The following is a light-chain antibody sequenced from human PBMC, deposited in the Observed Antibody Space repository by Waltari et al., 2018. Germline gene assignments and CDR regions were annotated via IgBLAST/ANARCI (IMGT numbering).Light chain of an antibody. CDR1: QTVRTTY. Sequence: EIVLTQSPGTLSLSPGERATLSCRASQTVRTTYLAWYQQKPGQAPPLLLYGGSSRATGIPDRFSGSGSGTDFSLTISSLEPEDFAVYYCQQYDISPLTFGGGTKVEIK. CDR2: GGS. J-gene: IGKJ4*01. V-gene: IGKV3-20*01. CDR3: QQYDISPLT.